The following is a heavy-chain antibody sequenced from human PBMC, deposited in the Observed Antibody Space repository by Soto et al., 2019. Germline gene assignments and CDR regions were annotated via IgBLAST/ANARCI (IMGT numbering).Heavy chain of an antibody. CDR3: AKDRYSSSAYYYYRMDA. J-gene: IGHJ6*02. CDR2: ISGNSGSL. V-gene: IGHV3-9*01. CDR1: GFIFDDYA. D-gene: IGHD6-6*01. Sequence: EVQLVESGGGLVQPGRSLRLSCAASGFIFDDYAMHWVRQAPGKGLEWVSVISGNSGSLGYADSVKGRFTISRDNAKNSLYLQMNSLRAEDTALYYCAKDRYSSSAYYYYRMDAWGQVTTVTVSS.